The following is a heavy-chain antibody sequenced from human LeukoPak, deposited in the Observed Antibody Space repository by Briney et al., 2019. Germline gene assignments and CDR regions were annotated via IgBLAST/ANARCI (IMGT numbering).Heavy chain of an antibody. Sequence: GGSLRLSCAASGFTFSSYSMNCVRQPPGKGLEWVSSISSSSSYIYYADSVKGRFTISRDNAKNSLYLQMNSLRAEDTAVYYCARDKVAATTEYYYYGMDVWGKGTTVTVSS. V-gene: IGHV3-21*01. J-gene: IGHJ6*04. CDR3: ARDKVAATTEYYYYGMDV. CDR1: GFTFSSYS. CDR2: ISSSSSYI. D-gene: IGHD2-15*01.